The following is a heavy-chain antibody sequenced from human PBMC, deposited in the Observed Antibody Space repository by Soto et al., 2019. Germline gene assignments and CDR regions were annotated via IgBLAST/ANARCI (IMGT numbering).Heavy chain of an antibody. CDR2: ISSNGGST. CDR1: AFPFSILS. CDR3: VKVSRIQIWSLYNWFDP. J-gene: IGHJ5*02. Sequence: GGSLHLPCSPAAFPFSILSVHCVRHPQGQGLEYVSAISSNGGSTYYADSVKGRFTISRDNSKNTLYLQMSSLRAEDTAVYYRVKVSRIQIWSLYNWFDPCGQGLLVTVSS. D-gene: IGHD5-18*01. V-gene: IGHV3-64D*06.